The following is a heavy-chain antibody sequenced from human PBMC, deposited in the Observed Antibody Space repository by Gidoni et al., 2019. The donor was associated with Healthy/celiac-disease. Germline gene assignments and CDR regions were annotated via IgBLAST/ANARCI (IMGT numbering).Heavy chain of an antibody. CDR3: ARHTTVSFDY. D-gene: IGHD4-17*01. Sequence: EVQLVESGGGLVKPGGSLRLSCAASGFTFSSYSMNWVRQAPGKGLEWVSSISSSRSYIYYADSVKGRFTISRDNAKNSLYLQMNSLRAEDTAVYYCARHTTVSFDYWGQGTLVTVSS. J-gene: IGHJ4*02. CDR2: ISSSRSYI. V-gene: IGHV3-21*01. CDR1: GFTFSSYS.